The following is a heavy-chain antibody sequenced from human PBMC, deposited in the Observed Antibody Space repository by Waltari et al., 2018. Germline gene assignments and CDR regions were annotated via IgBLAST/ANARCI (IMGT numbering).Heavy chain of an antibody. CDR2: IYDSETI. D-gene: IGHD1-26*01. CDR1: GYSISSNYF. J-gene: IGHJ4*02. Sequence: QVQLQESGPGLVKPSETLSLTCAVSGYSISSNYFWGWFRQPPGKGLEWIGHIYDSETIFYNPSLKSRVTISLDTSKNHFSLKLSSLTAADTAVYFCARGLSKVADYWGQGILVTVSS. V-gene: IGHV4-38-2*01. CDR3: ARGLSKVADY.